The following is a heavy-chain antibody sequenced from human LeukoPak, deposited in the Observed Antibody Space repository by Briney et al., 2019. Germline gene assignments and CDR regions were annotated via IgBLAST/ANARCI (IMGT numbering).Heavy chain of an antibody. Sequence: ASVKVSCKASGYTFTSYDIHWVRQATGQGLAWMGWMNPNSGNTGYAQKFQGRVTMTRNTSISTAYMELSSLRSEDTAVYYCARGSSGWFNYYYYMDVWGKGTTVTVSS. V-gene: IGHV1-8*01. CDR2: MNPNSGNT. J-gene: IGHJ6*03. D-gene: IGHD6-19*01. CDR1: GYTFTSYD. CDR3: ARGSSGWFNYYYYMDV.